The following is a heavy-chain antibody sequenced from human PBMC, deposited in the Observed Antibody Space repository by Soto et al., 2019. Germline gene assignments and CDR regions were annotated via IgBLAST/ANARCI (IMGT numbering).Heavy chain of an antibody. Sequence: SCAASGFTFSSYAMSWVRQAPGKGLEWVAVIWYDGSNKYYADSVKGRFTISRDNAKNTLYLQMNSLRAEDTAVYYCARGYSGYVFDYWGQGTLVTVSS. D-gene: IGHD5-12*01. CDR1: GFTFSSYA. V-gene: IGHV3-33*08. CDR2: IWYDGSNK. CDR3: ARGYSGYVFDY. J-gene: IGHJ4*02.